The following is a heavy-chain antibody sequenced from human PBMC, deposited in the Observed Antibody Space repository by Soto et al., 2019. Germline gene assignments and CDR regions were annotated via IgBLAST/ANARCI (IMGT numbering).Heavy chain of an antibody. Sequence: SETLSLTCTVSGGSINNYYWSWIRQPAGKGLEWIARIYPSGNTNYNPSLKSRVIMSVDTSKDQFSLKLNSVTAADTAVYYCARGSLTMDVWGQGTTVTVSS. J-gene: IGHJ6*02. CDR3: ARGSLTMDV. V-gene: IGHV4-4*07. CDR2: IYPSGNT. CDR1: GGSINNYY. D-gene: IGHD3-10*01.